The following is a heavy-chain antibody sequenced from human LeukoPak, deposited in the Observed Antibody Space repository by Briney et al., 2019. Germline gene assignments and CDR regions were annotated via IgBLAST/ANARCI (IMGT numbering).Heavy chain of an antibody. V-gene: IGHV4-59*01. CDR1: GGSISSYY. CDR3: ARVPYYDYVWGSYRYIPDYFDY. J-gene: IGHJ4*02. D-gene: IGHD3-16*02. CDR2: IYYSGST. Sequence: SETLSLTCTVSGGSISSYYWSWIRQPPGKGLEWIGYIYYSGSTNYNPSLKSRVTISVDTSKNQFSLKLGSVTAADTAVYYCARVPYYDYVWGSYRYIPDYFDYWGQGTLVTVSS.